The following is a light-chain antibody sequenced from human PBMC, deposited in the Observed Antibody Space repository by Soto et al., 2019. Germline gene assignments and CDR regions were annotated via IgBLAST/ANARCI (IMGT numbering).Light chain of an antibody. CDR2: GTS. Sequence: EIVMTQSPATLSVSPGERATLSCRASQSVSSNLAWYQQKPGQAPRLLIYGTSTRATGIPARFSGSASGTEFTLTISSLQSEDFAVYYCQQYKNWPPLTFGGGTKVEIK. V-gene: IGKV3-15*01. CDR1: QSVSSN. J-gene: IGKJ4*01. CDR3: QQYKNWPPLT.